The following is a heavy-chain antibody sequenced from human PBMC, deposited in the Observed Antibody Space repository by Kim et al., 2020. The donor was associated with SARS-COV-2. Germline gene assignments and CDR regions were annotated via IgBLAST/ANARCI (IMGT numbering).Heavy chain of an antibody. V-gene: IGHV6-1*01. J-gene: IGHJ4*02. CDR3: ARAPRGSCVDY. Sequence: NDNAGAVKSRITIHADTSKNRFSLQLNSVTPEDTAVYYCARAPRGSCVDYWGQGTLVTVSS. CDR2: N. D-gene: IGHD1-26*01.